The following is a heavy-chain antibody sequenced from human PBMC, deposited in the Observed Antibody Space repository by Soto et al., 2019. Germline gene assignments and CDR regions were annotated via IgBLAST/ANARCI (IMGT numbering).Heavy chain of an antibody. V-gene: IGHV3-11*01. J-gene: IGHJ4*02. CDR2: ISSSVNII. Sequence: GGSLRLSCAASGFTSSDYYMSWIRQAAEKGREWVSYISSSVNIIYYADSVKGRFTISRDNATSSPYLQMNSLRAEDKAVYYCARDRGYYDSSGYFDYWGQGTLVTVSS. CDR1: GFTSSDYY. CDR3: ARDRGYYDSSGYFDY. D-gene: IGHD3-22*01.